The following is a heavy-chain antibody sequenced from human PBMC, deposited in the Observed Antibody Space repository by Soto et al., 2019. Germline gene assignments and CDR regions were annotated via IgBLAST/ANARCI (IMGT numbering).Heavy chain of an antibody. CDR3: TTWSPHDVNRIS. V-gene: IGHV3-49*04. J-gene: IGHJ1*01. D-gene: IGHD1-1*01. CDR1: GFALYTYA. Sequence: GVSLRRCCAGSGFALYTYAVRLVRHATGRGLEWLGLIRNRACHGTTEYAPSVEDRFMISRDDSKDIAYLHMTSLQTDETGVYFCTTWSPHDVNRISWGEGT. CDR2: IRNRACHGTT.